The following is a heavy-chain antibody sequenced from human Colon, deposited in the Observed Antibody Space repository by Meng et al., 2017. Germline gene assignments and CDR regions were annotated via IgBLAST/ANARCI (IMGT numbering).Heavy chain of an antibody. CDR1: GGSIGSYY. D-gene: IGHD3-10*01. J-gene: IGHJ5*01. Sequence: GQLQQPGPGLVKPSETRSLTSFVLGGSIGSYYWSWIRQPPGKGLEWIGYIYYSGSTNYNPSLKSRVTVSLDTSRNQFSLNLTSVTAADTAVYFCAKSPYRVRAVMIPDWFDSWGQGTLVTVSS. CDR2: IYYSGST. CDR3: AKSPYRVRAVMIPDWFDS. V-gene: IGHV4-59*01.